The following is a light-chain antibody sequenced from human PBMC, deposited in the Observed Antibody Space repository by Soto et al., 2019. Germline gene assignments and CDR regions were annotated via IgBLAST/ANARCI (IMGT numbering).Light chain of an antibody. CDR3: CSYAGTYV. CDR1: SSDVGSYNL. J-gene: IGLJ1*01. CDR2: EVS. V-gene: IGLV2-23*02. Sequence: QAALTQPGPVSGSPGQSITISCTGTSSDVGSYNLVSWYQHHPGKAPKLMIFEVSKRPSGVSNRFSGSKSGNTASLTISGLQAEDEAEYYCCSYAGTYVFGTGTKVTVL.